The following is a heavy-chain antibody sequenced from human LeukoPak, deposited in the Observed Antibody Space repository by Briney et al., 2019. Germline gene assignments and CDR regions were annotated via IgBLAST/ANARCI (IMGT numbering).Heavy chain of an antibody. CDR3: ARETWSGYFKGFDY. CDR2: ISSSSSYI. V-gene: IGHV3-21*01. CDR1: GFTFSSYS. J-gene: IGHJ4*02. D-gene: IGHD3-3*01. Sequence: GGSLRLSCAASGFTFSSYSMNWVRQAPGKGLEWVSSISSSSSYIYYADSVKGRFTISRDNAKNSLYLQMNSLRAEDTAVYYCARETWSGYFKGFDYWGQGTLVTVSS.